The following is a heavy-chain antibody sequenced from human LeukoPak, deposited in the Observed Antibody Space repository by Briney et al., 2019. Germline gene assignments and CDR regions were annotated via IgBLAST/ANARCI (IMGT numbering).Heavy chain of an antibody. CDR3: ARAPGRALTGYSSGWSPD. CDR1: GGSFSGYY. Sequence: NPSETLSLTCAVYGGSFSGYYWSWIRQPPGKGLEWIGEINHSGSTNYSPSLKSRVTISVDTSKNQFSLKLSSVTAADTAVYYCARAPGRALTGYSSGWSPDWGQGTLVTVSS. V-gene: IGHV4-34*01. J-gene: IGHJ4*02. CDR2: INHSGST. D-gene: IGHD6-13*01.